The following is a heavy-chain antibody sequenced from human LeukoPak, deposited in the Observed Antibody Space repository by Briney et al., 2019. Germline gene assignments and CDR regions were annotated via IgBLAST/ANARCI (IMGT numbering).Heavy chain of an antibody. J-gene: IGHJ6*03. V-gene: IGHV2-70*20. Sequence: SGPTLVNPAQTLTLTCSFSGFSLSTSGMCVSWVRQPPGKALEWLAHIDWDDDKYYSTSLKTRLTISKDTSKNQVVLTMTNMDPVDTATYYCARMRSNYYYYYYMDVWGKGTTVTVSS. CDR3: ARMRSNYYYYYYMDV. CDR2: IDWDDDK. CDR1: GFSLSTSGMC.